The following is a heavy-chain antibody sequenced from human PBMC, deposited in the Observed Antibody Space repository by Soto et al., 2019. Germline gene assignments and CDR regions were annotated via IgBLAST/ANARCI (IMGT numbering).Heavy chain of an antibody. V-gene: IGHV3-48*02. CDR2: IGSSSSTI. J-gene: IGHJ4*02. CDR3: ARARERVKWFGSSIDY. CDR1: GFTFSTYS. Sequence: PGGSLRLSCAASGFTFSTYSMNWLRQAPERGLEWVSYIGSSSSTIYYADSVKGRFTISRDNAKNSLFLQMNSLRDEDTAVYYCARARERVKWFGSSIDYWGQGTLVTVSS. D-gene: IGHD3-10*01.